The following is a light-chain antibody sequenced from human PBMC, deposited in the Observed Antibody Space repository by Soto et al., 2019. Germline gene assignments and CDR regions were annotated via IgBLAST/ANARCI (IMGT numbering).Light chain of an antibody. J-gene: IGKJ1*01. V-gene: IGKV3-20*01. Sequence: EIVLTQSPGTLSLSPGERATLSCRASQSVSSNYLAWYQQKPGLAPSLLISGVYSRATGIPDRFSGSGSGTDFNLTISSLEPEDIAVYYCHQYCSSPRTFCQGTQVESK. CDR3: HQYCSSPRT. CDR2: GVY. CDR1: QSVSSNY.